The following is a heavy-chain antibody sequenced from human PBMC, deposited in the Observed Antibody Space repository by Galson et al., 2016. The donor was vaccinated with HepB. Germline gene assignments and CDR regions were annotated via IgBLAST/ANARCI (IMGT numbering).Heavy chain of an antibody. CDR2: ISAYNGDT. V-gene: IGHV1-18*04. CDR3: ARPNSTYYYDSGDCRLAYYGMGV. CDR1: GYTFRHYG. Sequence: SVKVSCKASGYTFRHYGISWVRQAPGQGLEWMGWISAYNGDTTYGQKFQGRVTMTTDTSTSTAYMELRSLRSDDTAVYYCARPNSTYYYDSGDCRLAYYGMGVWGQGTTVTVSS. J-gene: IGHJ6*02. D-gene: IGHD3-22*01.